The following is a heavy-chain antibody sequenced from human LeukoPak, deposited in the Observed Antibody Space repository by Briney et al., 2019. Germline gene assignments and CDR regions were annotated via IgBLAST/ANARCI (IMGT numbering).Heavy chain of an antibody. J-gene: IGHJ6*02. CDR2: INHSGST. V-gene: IGHV4-34*01. Sequence: LETLSLTCAVYGGSFSGYYWSWIRQPPGKGLEWIGEINHSGSTNYNPSLKSRVTISVDTSKNQFSLKLSSVTAADTAVYYCARARKGGSGTKASGWPYGMDVWGQGTTVTVSS. D-gene: IGHD3-10*01. CDR1: GGSFSGYY. CDR3: ARARKGGSGTKASGWPYGMDV.